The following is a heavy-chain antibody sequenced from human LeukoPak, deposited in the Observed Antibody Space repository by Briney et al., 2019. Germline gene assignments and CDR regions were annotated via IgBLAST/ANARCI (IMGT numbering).Heavy chain of an antibody. V-gene: IGHV3-23*01. Sequence: GGSLRLSCAASGFTFSIYAMSWVRQAPGEGLQWVSAISGSAISTYYADSVKGRFTISRDNSKNTLYLQMNSLRAEDTAVYYCAKVEPFCGGDCYSGFNYWGQGTLVTVSS. CDR2: ISGSAIST. CDR1: GFTFSIYA. D-gene: IGHD2-21*02. CDR3: AKVEPFCGGDCYSGFNY. J-gene: IGHJ4*02.